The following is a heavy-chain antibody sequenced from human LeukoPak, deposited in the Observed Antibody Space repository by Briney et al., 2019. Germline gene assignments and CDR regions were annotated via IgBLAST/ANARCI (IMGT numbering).Heavy chain of an antibody. V-gene: IGHV3-23*01. CDR2: IRICGGGT. CDR3: ARCMVLSQGWCNWFDP. CDR1: GFDLTTYA. Sequence: GGSLRLSCAASGFDLTTYAMTWVRQAPAKGLEWVSSIRICGGGTYYADSVKGRFTISRDNSENTLHLQMNNLRDEDTARYFCARCMVLSQGWCNWFDPWGQGTLVPVSS. D-gene: IGHD6-13*01. J-gene: IGHJ5*02.